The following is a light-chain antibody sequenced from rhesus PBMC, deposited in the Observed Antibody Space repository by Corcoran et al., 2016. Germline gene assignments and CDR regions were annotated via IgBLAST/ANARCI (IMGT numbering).Light chain of an antibody. Sequence: QIILTQSPATLSLSPGERATLSCRASQSVSTYSAWYQQKPGQAPRLLISGASGRATGIPARFTGDGSGTDFTLTVTSLEPEDVGIYYCYRHSSGYSFGQGTKVEVK. V-gene: IGKV3-10*01. CDR3: YRHSSGYS. CDR2: GAS. CDR1: QSVSTY. J-gene: IGKJ2*01.